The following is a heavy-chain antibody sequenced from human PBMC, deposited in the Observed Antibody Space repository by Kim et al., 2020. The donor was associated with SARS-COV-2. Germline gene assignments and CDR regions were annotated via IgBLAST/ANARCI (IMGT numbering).Heavy chain of an antibody. J-gene: IGHJ6*02. CDR3: VKGGSYDIAAAGNYYYYGMDV. CDR1: GFTFSSYA. Sequence: GGSLRLSCSASGFTFSSYAMHWVRQAPGKGLEYVSAISSNGGSTYYADSVKGRFTISRDNTKNTLYLQMSSLRAEDPAVYCCVKGGSYDIAAAGNYYYYGMDVWGQGTTVTVSS. CDR2: ISSNGGST. V-gene: IGHV3-64D*06. D-gene: IGHD6-13*01.